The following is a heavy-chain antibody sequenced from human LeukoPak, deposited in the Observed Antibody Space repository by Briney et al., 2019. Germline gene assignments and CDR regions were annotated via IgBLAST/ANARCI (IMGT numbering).Heavy chain of an antibody. J-gene: IGHJ6*03. V-gene: IGHV3-30*02. CDR1: GFTFSSYG. D-gene: IGHD3-10*01. CDR2: IRYDGSNK. Sequence: GGSLRLSCAASGFTFSSYGMHWVRQAPGKGLEWVAFIRYDGSNKYYADSVKGRFTISRDNSKNTLYLQMNSLRAEDTALYHCARITMVRGVIAPYYYMDVWGKGTTVTISS. CDR3: ARITMVRGVIAPYYYMDV.